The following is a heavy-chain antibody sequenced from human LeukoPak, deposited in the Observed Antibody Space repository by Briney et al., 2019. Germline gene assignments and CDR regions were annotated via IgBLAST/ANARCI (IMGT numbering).Heavy chain of an antibody. CDR2: ISGGGGNT. D-gene: IGHD5-12*01. V-gene: IGHV3-23*01. Sequence: GGSLRLSCAASGFTFTSYAMNWVRQAPGKGLEWVSAISGGGGNTYYADSVKGRFTISRDNSKNTLYLQMNSLRAEDTAVYYCAKDVASFYYYGMDVWGQGTTVIVSS. CDR3: AKDVASFYYYGMDV. CDR1: GFTFTSYA. J-gene: IGHJ6*02.